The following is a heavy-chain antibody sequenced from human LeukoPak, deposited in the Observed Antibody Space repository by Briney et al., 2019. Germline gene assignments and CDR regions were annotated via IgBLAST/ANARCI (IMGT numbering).Heavy chain of an antibody. CDR1: GYSFTSYW. D-gene: IGHD3-10*01. V-gene: IGHV5-10-1*01. J-gene: IGHJ4*02. CDR2: IDPSDSYT. CDR3: ARARGDHYSFVY. Sequence: HGESLRISCKGYGYSFTSYWIIWVRQMPGKGLEWMGRIDPSDSYTNYSPSLQGHVTISADKSISAAYLQWSNLKASDTAMYYCARARGDHYSFVYWGQGTLVTVSS.